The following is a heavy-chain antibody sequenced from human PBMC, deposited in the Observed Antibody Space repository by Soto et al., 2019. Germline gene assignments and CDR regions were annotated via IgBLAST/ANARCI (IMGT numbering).Heavy chain of an antibody. V-gene: IGHV4-59*01. J-gene: IGHJ6*02. CDR1: GGSISRYY. D-gene: IGHD2-21*02. CDR3: ARDLWGYCGTDCYPLDV. CDR2: MYNTGST. Sequence: QVQLQESGPGLVKPSETLSLTCTVSGGSISRYYWSWIRQPPGKGLEWIGYMYNTGSTVDNPSFKSRVTKSVDTAKNQFSLKLNSVTAADTAVYYCARDLWGYCGTDCYPLDVWGQGTTVTVSS.